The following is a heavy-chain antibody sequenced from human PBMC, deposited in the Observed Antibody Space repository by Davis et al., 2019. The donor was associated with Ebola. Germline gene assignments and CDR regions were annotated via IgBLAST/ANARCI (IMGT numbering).Heavy chain of an antibody. V-gene: IGHV2-5*02. Sequence: SGPTLVKPTQTLTLTCTFSGFSLSTSGVGVGWIRQPPGKALEWLALIYWDDDKRYSPSLKSRLTITKDTSKNQVVLTMTNMDPVDTATYYCAHRRAGYCSGGSCYSGWFDPWGQGTLVTVSS. CDR1: GFSLSTSGVG. CDR2: IYWDDDK. J-gene: IGHJ5*02. CDR3: AHRRAGYCSGGSCYSGWFDP. D-gene: IGHD2-15*01.